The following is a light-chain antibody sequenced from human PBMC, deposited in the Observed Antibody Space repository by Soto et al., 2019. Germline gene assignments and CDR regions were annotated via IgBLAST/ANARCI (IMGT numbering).Light chain of an antibody. V-gene: IGLV2-14*01. J-gene: IGLJ2*01. Sequence: QSVLTQPASVSGSPGQSLTVSCTGTSSDVGGYNYVSWYQRRPGKAPKLMIYDVSNRPSGVSNRFSGSKSGSMASLTISGLQTEDEADYYCCSYTSSFTAVFGGGTKVTVL. CDR1: SSDVGGYNY. CDR2: DVS. CDR3: CSYTSSFTAV.